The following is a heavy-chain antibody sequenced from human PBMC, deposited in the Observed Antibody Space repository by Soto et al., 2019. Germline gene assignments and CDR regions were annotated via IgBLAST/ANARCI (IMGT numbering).Heavy chain of an antibody. CDR2: IYYSGST. CDR3: ARVANDYSNYGGEIVDYYYYYYMDV. V-gene: IGHV4-31*03. J-gene: IGHJ6*03. Sequence: PSETLSLTCTFSGGSISSGGYYWSWIRQDQGKGLEWIGYIYYSGSTYYNPSLKSRVTISVDTSKNQFSLKLSSVTAADTAVYYCARVANDYSNYGGEIVDYYYYYYMDVWGKGTTVTVSS. D-gene: IGHD4-4*01. CDR1: GGSISSGGYY.